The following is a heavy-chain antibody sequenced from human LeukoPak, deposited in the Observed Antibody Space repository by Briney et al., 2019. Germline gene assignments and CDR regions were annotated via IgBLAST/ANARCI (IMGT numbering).Heavy chain of an antibody. CDR3: ARATKANLKHYFDS. V-gene: IGHV3-21*01. D-gene: IGHD1-7*01. Sequence: GGSLRLFCAVSGFTFTTYAMKWVRQASGKGLEWGSSISGSTDYIYYADSLKGRFTISRDNAKNSLYLQMNSLIVEDTAVYYSARATKANLKHYFDSWGQGTLVTVSS. CDR1: GFTFTTYA. J-gene: IGHJ4*02. CDR2: ISGSTDYI.